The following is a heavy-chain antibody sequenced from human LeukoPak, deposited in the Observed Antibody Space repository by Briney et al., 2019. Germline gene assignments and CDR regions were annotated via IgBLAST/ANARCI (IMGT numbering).Heavy chain of an antibody. V-gene: IGHV3-21*01. D-gene: IGHD6-13*01. J-gene: IGHJ4*02. Sequence: PGGSLRLSCAASGFTFSSYSMNWDRQAPGKGLEWVSSISSSSSYIYYADSMKGRFTISRDNAKNPLYLQMNSLRAEDTAVYYCAREGSSWSRFDYWGQGTLVTVSS. CDR2: ISSSSSYI. CDR1: GFTFSSYS. CDR3: AREGSSWSRFDY.